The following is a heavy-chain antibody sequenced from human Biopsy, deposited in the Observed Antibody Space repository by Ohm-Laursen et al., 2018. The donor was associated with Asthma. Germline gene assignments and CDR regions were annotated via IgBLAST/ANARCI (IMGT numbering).Heavy chain of an antibody. CDR1: GYTFIGCH. D-gene: IGHD6-13*01. CDR2: INPNSGGT. CDR3: ARGQKSAGDRWFNP. J-gene: IGHJ5*02. Sequence: SVKVSCKASGYTFIGCHIHWMRQAPGQGLEWMGRINPNSGGTNYAQKFQGRVTMTRDTSISTAYMEVSRLRSDDTAVYYCARGQKSAGDRWFNPWGQETLVTVSS. V-gene: IGHV1-2*06.